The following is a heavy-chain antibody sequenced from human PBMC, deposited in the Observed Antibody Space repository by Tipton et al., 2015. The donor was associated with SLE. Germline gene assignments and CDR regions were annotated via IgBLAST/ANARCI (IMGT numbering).Heavy chain of an antibody. CDR2: ISWNSGSI. J-gene: IGHJ6*02. V-gene: IGHV3-9*01. CDR1: GFTFDDYA. CDR3: ARLLTSYYGMDA. D-gene: IGHD2/OR15-2a*01. Sequence: SLRLSCAASGFTFDDYAMHWVRQAPGKGLEWVSGISWNSGSIGYADSVKGRFTISRDNAKNSLYLQMNSLRAEDTALYYCARLLTSYYGMDAWGQGTTVTVSS.